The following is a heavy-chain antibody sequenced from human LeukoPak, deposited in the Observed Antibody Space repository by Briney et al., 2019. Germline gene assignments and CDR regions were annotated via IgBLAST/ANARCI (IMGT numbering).Heavy chain of an antibody. Sequence: ASVKVSCKASGYTFTSYGISWVRQAPGQGLEWMGWISAYNGNTNYAQKLQGRVTMTTDTSTSTAYMELRSLRSDDTAVYYCATAYFVDTYSDYWGQGTLVTVSS. V-gene: IGHV1-18*01. J-gene: IGHJ4*02. CDR3: ATAYFVDTYSDY. CDR2: ISAYNGNT. CDR1: GYTFTSYG. D-gene: IGHD2-21*01.